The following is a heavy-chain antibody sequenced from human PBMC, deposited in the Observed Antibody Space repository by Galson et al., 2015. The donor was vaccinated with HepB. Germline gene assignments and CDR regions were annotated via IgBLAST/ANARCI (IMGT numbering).Heavy chain of an antibody. CDR2: VKEDGSEK. CDR1: GFPFSTYW. J-gene: IGHJ4*02. D-gene: IGHD3-10*01. Sequence: SLRLSCAASGFPFSTYWLTWVRQAPGKGLECVANVKEDGSEKYFVDSVRGRFTISRDNARNSLYLQMNSLRAEDTAVYYCARVRGDFFDPRTYYFDYWGREPWSPSPQ. V-gene: IGHV3-7*03. CDR3: ARVRGDFFDPRTYYFDY.